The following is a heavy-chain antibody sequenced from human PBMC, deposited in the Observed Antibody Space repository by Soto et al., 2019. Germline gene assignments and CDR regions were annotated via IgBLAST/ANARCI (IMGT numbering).Heavy chain of an antibody. CDR2: INTGKGNT. D-gene: IGHD2-2*01. CDR3: VRAGDDCSAANCYVIDY. J-gene: IGHJ4*02. Sequence: QVQLVQSGAEVKKPGASVKVSCKASGYTFTSYAMHWVRQAPGQRLEWMGWINTGKGNTKYSQNFQGRVTITSDTSASTAYMDLSSLRSEDTAMYYCVRAGDDCSAANCYVIDYWGQGTLVTVSS. V-gene: IGHV1-3*04. CDR1: GYTFTSYA.